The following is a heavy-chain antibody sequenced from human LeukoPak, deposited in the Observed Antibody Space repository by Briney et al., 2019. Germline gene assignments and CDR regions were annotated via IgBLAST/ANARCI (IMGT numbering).Heavy chain of an antibody. Sequence: GGSLRLSCTGSGCSFTNYAMHWVRQAPGEGLEWVAVISYDESKIYYADSVKGRFTISRDLSTNTLYLQMNSLTTEDTAMYFCARRPVAAEYFQHWGQGTLVTVSS. CDR2: ISYDESKI. J-gene: IGHJ1*01. CDR1: GCSFTNYA. V-gene: IGHV3-30*03. CDR3: ARRPVAAEYFQH. D-gene: IGHD6-25*01.